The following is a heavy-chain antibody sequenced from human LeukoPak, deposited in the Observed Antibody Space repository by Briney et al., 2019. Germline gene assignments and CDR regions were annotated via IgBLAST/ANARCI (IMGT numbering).Heavy chain of an antibody. J-gene: IGHJ4*02. D-gene: IGHD3-22*01. Sequence: GVSLRLSCAAYGFTFSSYWMHWVRQAPGKGLVWVSRINSDGSSTSYADSVKGRFTISRDNAKNTLYLQMNSLRAEDTAVYYCARDGGDYYDSSGCDYWGQGTLVTVSS. V-gene: IGHV3-74*01. CDR3: ARDGGDYYDSSGCDY. CDR2: INSDGSST. CDR1: GFTFSSYW.